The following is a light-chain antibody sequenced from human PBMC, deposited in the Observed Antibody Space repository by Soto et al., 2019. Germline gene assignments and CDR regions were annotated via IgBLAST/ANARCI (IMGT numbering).Light chain of an antibody. CDR3: QQYDNPALT. CDR1: QDISNY. J-gene: IGKJ4*01. V-gene: IGKV1-33*01. CDR2: DAS. Sequence: DIQMTQSPSSLSASVGDRVTITCQASQDISNYLNWYQQKPGKAPKLLINDASKLETGVPSRFSGSGSGTDFTFTISSLQPEDIATYYCQQYDNPALTFGGGTKVEIK.